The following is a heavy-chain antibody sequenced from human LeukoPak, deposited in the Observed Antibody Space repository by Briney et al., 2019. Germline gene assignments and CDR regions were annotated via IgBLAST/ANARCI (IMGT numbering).Heavy chain of an antibody. CDR1: GGTFSSYA. D-gene: IGHD6-13*01. CDR2: IIPIFGTA. V-gene: IGHV1-69*13. Sequence: GASVKVSCKASGGTFSSYAISWVRQAPGQGLEWMGGIIPIFGTANYAQKFQGRVTITADESTSTAYMELSSLRSEDTAVFYCARLAAATPDDYWGQGTLVTVSS. CDR3: ARLAAATPDDY. J-gene: IGHJ4*02.